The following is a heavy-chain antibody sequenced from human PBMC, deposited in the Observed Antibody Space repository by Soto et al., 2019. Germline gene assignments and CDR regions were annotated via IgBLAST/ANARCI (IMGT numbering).Heavy chain of an antibody. V-gene: IGHV1-18*01. CDR3: ARGRYGDY. J-gene: IGHJ4*02. CDR2: ISAHNGNT. Sequence: QVHLVQSGAEVKKPGASVKVSCKGSGYTFTSYGITWVRQAPGQGLEWLGWISAHNGNTDYAQRLQGRVTVNRDPYTSTAYMELRSLRSEDTVVYYCARGRYGDYWGQGALVTVS. D-gene: IGHD1-1*01. CDR1: GYTFTSYG.